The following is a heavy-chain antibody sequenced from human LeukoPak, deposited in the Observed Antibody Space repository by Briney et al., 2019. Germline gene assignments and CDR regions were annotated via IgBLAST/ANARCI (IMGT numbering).Heavy chain of an antibody. CDR2: FDPEDGET. J-gene: IGHJ4*02. V-gene: IGHV1-24*01. CDR3: ATDRPPYKSGSYYLDY. CDR1: GHTLTELS. D-gene: IGHD1-26*01. Sequence: APVKVSCKVSGHTLTELSMHWVRQAPGKGLEWMGGFDPEDGETIYAQKFQGRVTMTEDTSTDTAYMELSSLRSEDTAVYYCATDRPPYKSGSYYLDYWGQGTLVTVSS.